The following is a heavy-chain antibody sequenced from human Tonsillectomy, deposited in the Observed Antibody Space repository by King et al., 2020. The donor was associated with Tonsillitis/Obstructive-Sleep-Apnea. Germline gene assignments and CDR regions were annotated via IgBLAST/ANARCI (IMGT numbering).Heavy chain of an antibody. CDR1: GGTFNSSI. Sequence: VQLVESGAEVKKPGSSVKVSCKASGGTFNSSIINWVRQAPGQGLEWMGGIIPLLGQVNYAQRFQGRVTLTADESTSTAYMELSSLRSEDTAVYYCAGGIIESKGGWFDPWGQGTLVTVSS. D-gene: IGHD2-15*01. CDR3: AGGIIESKGGWFDP. J-gene: IGHJ5*02. V-gene: IGHV1-69*01. CDR2: IIPLLGQV.